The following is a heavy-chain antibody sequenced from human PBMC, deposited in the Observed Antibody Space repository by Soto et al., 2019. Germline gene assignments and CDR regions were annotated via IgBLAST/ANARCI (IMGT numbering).Heavy chain of an antibody. CDR2: INPSSGGT. CDR3: AKGGSSWTEWFDP. J-gene: IGHJ5*02. CDR1: GYPLTAKY. Sequence: QVQLVQSGAEVKKPGASVKVSCKASGYPLTAKYLHWVRQAPGQGLEWMGWINPSSGGTKEAQKFRCRVTMTRDTSIIAAYMELSRLTSDDTAVYYCAKGGSSWTEWFDPWGQGTLVTVSS. D-gene: IGHD6-13*01. V-gene: IGHV1-2*02.